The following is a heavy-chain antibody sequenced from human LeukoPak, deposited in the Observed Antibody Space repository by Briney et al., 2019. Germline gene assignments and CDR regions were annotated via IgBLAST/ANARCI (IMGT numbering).Heavy chain of an antibody. Sequence: SETLSLTCTVSGGSISSSSYYWGWIRQSPGKGLEWIGSISYSGSTYYNPSLKSRVTISVDTSKNQFSLKLSSVTAADTAVYYCARTSDSGDFDYWGQGTLVTVSS. D-gene: IGHD3-22*01. CDR2: ISYSGST. J-gene: IGHJ4*02. CDR1: GGSISSSSYY. V-gene: IGHV4-39*01. CDR3: ARTSDSGDFDY.